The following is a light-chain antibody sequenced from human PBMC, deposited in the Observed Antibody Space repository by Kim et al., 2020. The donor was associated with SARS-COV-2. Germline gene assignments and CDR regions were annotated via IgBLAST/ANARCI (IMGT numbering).Light chain of an antibody. CDR2: QDS. V-gene: IGLV3-1*01. J-gene: IGLJ1*01. CDR1: KLGDKY. Sequence: SYELTQPPSVYVSPGQTASITCSGDKLGDKYACWYQQKPGQSPVLVIYQDSKRPSGIPERFSGSNSGNTATLTISGTQAMDEADYYCQAWDSSRTYVFGTGTKVTVL. CDR3: QAWDSSRTYV.